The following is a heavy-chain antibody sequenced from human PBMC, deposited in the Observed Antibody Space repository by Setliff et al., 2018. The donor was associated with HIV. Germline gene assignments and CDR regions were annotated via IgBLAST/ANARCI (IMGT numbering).Heavy chain of an antibody. J-gene: IGHJ4*02. Sequence: TSVKVSCKVSGDTFRNYAINWVRLAPGQGLEWMGEIMALFQRTQYAQKFQGRVTFTTDESTSTAYMELRSLRSDDTAIFYCARGRMAAAGMFIPRALDYWGQGTLVTVSS. D-gene: IGHD6-13*01. CDR2: IMALFQRT. V-gene: IGHV1-69*05. CDR3: ARGRMAAAGMFIPRALDY. CDR1: GDTFRNYA.